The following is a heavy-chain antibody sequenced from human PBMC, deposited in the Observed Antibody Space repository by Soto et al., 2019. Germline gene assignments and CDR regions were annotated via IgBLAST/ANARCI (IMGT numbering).Heavy chain of an antibody. CDR2: ISPTGGST. D-gene: IGHD1-26*01. Sequence: EVQLLESGGGLVQPGGSLRLSCVGSGYTHSFDTYAMSWVRQAPGKGLEWVAGISPTGGSTYYADSEKGRYTISRDNSKRTLFLQMSTLRVDDAAVYFCAYVKRGIVPPIGGCFDSWGRGTLVTVSS. CDR3: AYVKRGIVPPIGGCFDS. V-gene: IGHV3-23*01. J-gene: IGHJ4*02. CDR1: GYTHSFDTYA.